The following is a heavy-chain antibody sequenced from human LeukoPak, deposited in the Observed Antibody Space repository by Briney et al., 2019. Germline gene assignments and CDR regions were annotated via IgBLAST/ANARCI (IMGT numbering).Heavy chain of an antibody. J-gene: IGHJ6*02. V-gene: IGHV4-59*08. CDR1: GGSISSYY. Sequence: SETLSLTCTVSGGSISSYYWSWIRQPPGKGLEWIGYIYYSGSTNYNPSLKSRVTISVDTSKNQFSLKLISVTAADTAVYYCAGTFYDILTGYFGSAIYYSCGMDVWGQGTTVTVSS. CDR2: IYYSGST. CDR3: AGTFYDILTGYFGSAIYYSCGMDV. D-gene: IGHD3-9*01.